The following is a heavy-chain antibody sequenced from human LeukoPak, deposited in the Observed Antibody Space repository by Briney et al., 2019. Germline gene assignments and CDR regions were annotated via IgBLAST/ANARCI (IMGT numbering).Heavy chain of an antibody. V-gene: IGHV3-23*01. J-gene: IGHJ4*02. D-gene: IGHD3-10*01. CDR2: ISDSGGST. Sequence: GGSLRLSCAVSGITLSNYGMSWVRQAPGKGLEWVAGISDSGGSTNYADSVKGRFAISRDNPKNTLYLQMTSLRAEDTAVYFCAKRGIVIRAVIIVGFHKEAYYFDYWGQGALVTVSS. CDR1: GITLSNYG. CDR3: AKRGIVIRAVIIVGFHKEAYYFDY.